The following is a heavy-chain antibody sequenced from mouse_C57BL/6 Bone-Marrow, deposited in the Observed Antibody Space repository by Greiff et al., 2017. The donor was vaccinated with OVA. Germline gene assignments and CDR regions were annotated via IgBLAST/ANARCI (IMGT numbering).Heavy chain of an antibody. D-gene: IGHD1-1*01. CDR1: GYTFTSYW. J-gene: IGHJ4*01. CDR3: ARESNYGSSLRAMDY. V-gene: IGHV1-72*01. Sequence: QVQLQQPGAELVKPGASVKMSCKASGYTFTSYWITWVKQRPGRGLEWIGRIDPNSGGTKYNEKFKSKATLTVDKPSSTAYMQLSSLTSEDSAVYYCARESNYGSSLRAMDYWGQGTSVTVSS. CDR2: IDPNSGGT.